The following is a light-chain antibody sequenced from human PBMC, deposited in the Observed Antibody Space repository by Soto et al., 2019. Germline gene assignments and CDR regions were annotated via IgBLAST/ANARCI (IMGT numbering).Light chain of an antibody. CDR3: SSYTSSSTRV. CDR1: SSDVGGYNY. CDR2: EVS. V-gene: IGLV2-14*01. Sequence: QSALTQPASVSGSPGQSITISCTGTSSDVGGYNYVSWYQQHPGKAPKLMIYEVSNRPSGVSNRFSGSKSGNTASLTISGLQADYEDDYYCSSYTSSSTRVFGGGTKLTVL. J-gene: IGLJ3*02.